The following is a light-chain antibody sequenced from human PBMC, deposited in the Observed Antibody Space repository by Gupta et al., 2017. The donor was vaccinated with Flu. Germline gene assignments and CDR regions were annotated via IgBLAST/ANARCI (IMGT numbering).Light chain of an antibody. CDR2: DAS. CDR3: QQRFSWPPT. Sequence: ETVLAQSPATVSWSPGERATLSRRASQSVSSLLAWYPHKPGQAPRLLIYDASNRATGVPPRFSGSGAGTDFTLTISSLEPEDFAIYYCQQRFSWPPTFGQGTRLEIK. J-gene: IGKJ5*01. CDR1: QSVSSL. V-gene: IGKV3-11*01.